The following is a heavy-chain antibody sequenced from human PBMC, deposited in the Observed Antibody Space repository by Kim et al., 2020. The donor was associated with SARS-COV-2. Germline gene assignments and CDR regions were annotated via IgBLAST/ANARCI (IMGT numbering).Heavy chain of an antibody. Sequence: GNTNYAQKLQGRVTMTTDTSTSTAYMELRSLRSDDTAVYYCARGGYDYGYWGQGTLVTVSS. D-gene: IGHD5-12*01. V-gene: IGHV1-18*01. CDR2: GNT. CDR3: ARGGYDYGY. J-gene: IGHJ4*02.